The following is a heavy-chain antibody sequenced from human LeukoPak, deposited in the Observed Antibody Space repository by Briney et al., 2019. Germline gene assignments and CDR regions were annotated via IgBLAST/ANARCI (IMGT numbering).Heavy chain of an antibody. J-gene: IGHJ3*02. V-gene: IGHV4-59*01. CDR3: ARAASYDSSGDAFDI. Sequence: PSETLSLTCTVSGGSISSYYWSWIRQPPGKGLEWIGYIYYSGSTNYNPSLKSRVTISVDTSKNQFSLKLSSVTAADTAVYYCARAASYDSSGDAFDIWGQGTMVTVSS. D-gene: IGHD3-22*01. CDR1: GGSISSYY. CDR2: IYYSGST.